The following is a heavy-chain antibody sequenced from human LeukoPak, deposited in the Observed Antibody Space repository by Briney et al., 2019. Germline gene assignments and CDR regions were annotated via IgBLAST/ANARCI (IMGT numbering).Heavy chain of an antibody. CDR1: GYTFTNYY. Sequence: ASVKVSCKASGYTFTNYYMHWVRQAPGQGLEWMGIINPSRGSATYGQKFQGRVTMTRNTSTNTVYLDLSSLRSEDTAVYYCVRKGEVATISGGFFDSWGQGTLVTVSS. CDR2: INPSRGSA. V-gene: IGHV1-46*01. J-gene: IGHJ4*02. D-gene: IGHD5-24*01. CDR3: VRKGEVATISGGFFDS.